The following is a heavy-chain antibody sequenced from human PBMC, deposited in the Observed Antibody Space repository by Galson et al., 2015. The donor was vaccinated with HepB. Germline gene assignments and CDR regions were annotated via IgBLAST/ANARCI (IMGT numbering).Heavy chain of an antibody. V-gene: IGHV3-33*01. D-gene: IGHD6-6*01. Sequence: SLRLSCAASGSTFSSYGMHWVRQAPGKGLEWVAVIWYDGSNKYYADSVKGRFTISRDNSKNTLYLQMNSLRAEDTAVYYCARDREVAARQTNYYYYGMDVWGQGTTVTVSS. CDR1: GSTFSSYG. J-gene: IGHJ6*02. CDR3: ARDREVAARQTNYYYYGMDV. CDR2: IWYDGSNK.